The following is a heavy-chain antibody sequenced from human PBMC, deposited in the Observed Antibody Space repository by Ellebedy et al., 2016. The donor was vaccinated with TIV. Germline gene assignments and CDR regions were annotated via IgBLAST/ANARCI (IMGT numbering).Heavy chain of an antibody. J-gene: IGHJ6*02. D-gene: IGHD3-3*01. Sequence: GGSLRLSCAASGFTFSSYSMNWVRQAPGKGLEWVAVISYDGRNKEVADSVKGRLTIPRDNSNNTLFLQMNSLRGEDTAVYYCARDRTTYYTSHGLDVWGQGTTVTVSS. CDR1: GFTFSSYS. CDR3: ARDRTTYYTSHGLDV. V-gene: IGHV3-30*05. CDR2: ISYDGRNK.